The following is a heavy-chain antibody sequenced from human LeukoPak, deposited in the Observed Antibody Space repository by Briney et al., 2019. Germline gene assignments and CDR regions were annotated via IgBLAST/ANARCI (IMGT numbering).Heavy chain of an antibody. V-gene: IGHV3-21*01. CDR1: GFTFSSYS. CDR2: ISSSSSYI. J-gene: IGHJ4*02. D-gene: IGHD5-24*01. Sequence: GGSLRLSCAASGFTFSSYSMNWVRQAPGKGLEWVSSISSSSSYIYYADSVKGRFTISRDNAKNSLYLQMNSLRDEDTAVYYCARGEMATSWGFWYFDYWGQGTLVTVSS. CDR3: ARGEMATSWGFWYFDY.